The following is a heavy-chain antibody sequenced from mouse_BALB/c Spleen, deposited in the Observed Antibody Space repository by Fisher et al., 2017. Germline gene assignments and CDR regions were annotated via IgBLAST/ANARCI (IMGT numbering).Heavy chain of an antibody. D-gene: IGHD2-14*01. V-gene: IGHV5-17*02. CDR3: ARLSYYRYGNYAMDY. J-gene: IGHJ4*01. Sequence: RFTISRDNPKNTLFLQMTSLRSEDTAMYYCARLSYYRYGNYAMDYWGQGTSVTVSS.